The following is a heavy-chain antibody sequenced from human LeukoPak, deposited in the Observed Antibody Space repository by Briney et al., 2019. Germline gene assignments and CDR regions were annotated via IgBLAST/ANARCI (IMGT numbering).Heavy chain of an antibody. CDR2: TYYRSKWYN. CDR1: GDSVSSNSAA. Sequence: SQTLSLTCAISGDSVSSNSAAWSWIRQSPSRGLDWLGRTYYRSKWYNDYAVSVKSRITINPDTSKNQFSLQLNSVTPEDTAVYYCARGAPPGIAVAVTNWFDPWGQGTLVTVSS. D-gene: IGHD6-19*01. CDR3: ARGAPPGIAVAVTNWFDP. J-gene: IGHJ5*02. V-gene: IGHV6-1*01.